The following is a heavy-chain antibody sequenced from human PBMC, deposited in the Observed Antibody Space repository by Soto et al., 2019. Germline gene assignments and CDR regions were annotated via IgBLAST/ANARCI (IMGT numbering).Heavy chain of an antibody. J-gene: IGHJ4*02. D-gene: IGHD2-8*01. CDR2: ARNKAHSYTT. CDR3: ARLMGKRFDL. CDR1: GFTFSDHH. Sequence: PGGSLRLSCAASGFTFSDHHMDWVRQAPGKGLEWVGRARNKAHSYTTAYAASVKGRFTISRDDSKNSLSLQMNSLKTEDTAVYFCARLMGKRFDLWGQGTLVTVSS. V-gene: IGHV3-72*01.